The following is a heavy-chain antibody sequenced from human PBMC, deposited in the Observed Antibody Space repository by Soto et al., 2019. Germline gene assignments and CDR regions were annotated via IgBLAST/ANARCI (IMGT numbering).Heavy chain of an antibody. CDR2: ISYDGSNK. D-gene: IGHD3-3*01. V-gene: IGHV3-30*18. CDR3: AKDQTRITIFGVVRLGYYGMDV. J-gene: IGHJ6*02. Sequence: LRLSCAASGFTFSSYGMHWVRQAPGKGLEWVAVISYDGSNKYYADSVKGRFTISRDNSKNTLYLQMNSLRAEDTAVYYCAKDQTRITIFGVVRLGYYGMDVWGQGTTVTVSS. CDR1: GFTFSSYG.